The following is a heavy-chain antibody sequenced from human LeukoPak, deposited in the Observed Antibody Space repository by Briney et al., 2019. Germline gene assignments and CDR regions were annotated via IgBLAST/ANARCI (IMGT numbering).Heavy chain of an antibody. D-gene: IGHD1-26*01. CDR3: AKEEWELQNFDY. Sequence: GGSLRLSCAASGFTFDDYAMHWVRQGPGKGLEWVSGINWNSGSIGYADSVKGRFTISRDHSKNTLYLQMNSLRAEDTAVYYCAKEEWELQNFDYWXQGTLVTVSS. CDR2: INWNSGSI. V-gene: IGHV3-9*01. J-gene: IGHJ4*02. CDR1: GFTFDDYA.